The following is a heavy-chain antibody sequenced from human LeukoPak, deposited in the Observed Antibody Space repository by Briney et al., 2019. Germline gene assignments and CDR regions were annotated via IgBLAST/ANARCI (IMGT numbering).Heavy chain of an antibody. Sequence: PSETLSLTCTVSGGSISSSIYYWGWIRQPPGKGLEWIATVYYNGNSFYNPSLKSRVTMFVDTSRNQFSLKLTSVTAADTAVYYCARHFPPYYYDSSGYIDYWGQGTLVTVSS. CDR1: GGSISSSIYY. J-gene: IGHJ4*02. CDR2: VYYNGNS. CDR3: ARHFPPYYYDSSGYIDY. D-gene: IGHD3-22*01. V-gene: IGHV4-39*01.